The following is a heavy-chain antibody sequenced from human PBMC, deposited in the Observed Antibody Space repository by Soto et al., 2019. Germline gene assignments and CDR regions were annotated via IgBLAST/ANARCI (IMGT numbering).Heavy chain of an antibody. CDR3: ARVRYCSSTSCPNDYYYYGMDV. D-gene: IGHD2-2*01. CDR2: ISSSGSTI. CDR1: GFTFSDYY. V-gene: IGHV3-11*01. J-gene: IGHJ6*02. Sequence: VQLVESGGGLVKPGGSLRLSCAASGFTFSDYYMSWIRQAPGKGLEWVSYISSSGSTIYYADSVKGRFTISRDNAKNSLYLQMNSLRAEDTAVYYCARVRYCSSTSCPNDYYYYGMDVWGQGTTVTVSS.